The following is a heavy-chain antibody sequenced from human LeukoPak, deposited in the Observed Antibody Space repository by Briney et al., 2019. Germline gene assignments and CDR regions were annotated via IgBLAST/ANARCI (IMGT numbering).Heavy chain of an antibody. J-gene: IGHJ3*02. D-gene: IGHD3-10*01. CDR2: FDPEDGET. V-gene: IGHV1-24*01. CDR1: GGTFSSYA. Sequence: ASVKVSCKASGGTFSSYAISWVRQAPGKGLEWMGGFDPEDGETIYAQKFQGRVTMTEDTSTDTAYMELSSLRSEDTAVYYCATYPVMVRGVIPSGGPSDAFDIWGQGTMVTVSS. CDR3: ATYPVMVRGVIPSGGPSDAFDI.